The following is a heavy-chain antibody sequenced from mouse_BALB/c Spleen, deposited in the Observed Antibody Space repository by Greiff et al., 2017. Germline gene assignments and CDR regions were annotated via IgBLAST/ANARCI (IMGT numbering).Heavy chain of an antibody. V-gene: IGHV3-2*02. D-gene: IGHD1-1*01. CDR1: GYSITSDYA. Sequence: EVHLVESGPGLVKPSQSLSLTCTVTGYSITSDYAWNWIRQFPGNKLEWMGYISYSGSTSYNQSLKSRISITRDTSKNQFFLQLNSVTTEDTATYYCSRYGVVTDYWGQGTTLTVSS. J-gene: IGHJ2*01. CDR3: SRYGVVTDY. CDR2: ISYSGST.